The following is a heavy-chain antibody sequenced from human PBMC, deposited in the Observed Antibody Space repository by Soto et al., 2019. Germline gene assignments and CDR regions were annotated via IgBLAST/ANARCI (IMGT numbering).Heavy chain of an antibody. D-gene: IGHD2-15*01. Sequence: QVQLVQSGAEVKKPGASVKVSCKASGYTFTGYYMHWVRQAPGQGLEWMGWINPNSGGTNYAQKFQGWVTMTRDTSISTAYMELSRLRSADTAVYYCARTYCSGGSCYDYWGQGTLVTVSS. CDR1: GYTFTGYY. CDR3: ARTYCSGGSCYDY. CDR2: INPNSGGT. V-gene: IGHV1-2*04. J-gene: IGHJ4*02.